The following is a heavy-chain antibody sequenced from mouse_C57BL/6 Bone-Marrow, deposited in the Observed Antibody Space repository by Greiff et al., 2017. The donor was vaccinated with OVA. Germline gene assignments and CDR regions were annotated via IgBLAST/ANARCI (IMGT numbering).Heavy chain of an antibody. CDR3: ARDSKTRRWAYYYAMDY. J-gene: IGHJ4*01. CDR1: GFTFSSYA. D-gene: IGHD2-5*01. Sequence: EVKVVESGGGLVKPGGSLKLSCAASGFTFSSYAMSWVRQTPEKRLEWVATISDGGSYTYYPDNVKGRFTISRDNAKNNLYLQMSHLKSEDTAMYYCARDSKTRRWAYYYAMDYWGQGTSVTVSS. CDR2: ISDGGSYT. V-gene: IGHV5-4*01.